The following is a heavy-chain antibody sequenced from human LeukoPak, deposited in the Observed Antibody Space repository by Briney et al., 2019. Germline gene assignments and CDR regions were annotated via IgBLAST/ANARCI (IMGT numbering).Heavy chain of an antibody. J-gene: IGHJ3*02. CDR1: GGSISGTTNY. CDR2: IYYSAYP. Sequence: TSQTLSLTCTVSGGSISGTTNYWSWIRQHPGKGLEWIGYIYYSAYPNYNPSLKSRLTISVDTAKNQFSLKLRSVTAADTAVYYCATYSHYLSPDAFDIWGRGTMVTVSS. V-gene: IGHV4-31*03. CDR3: ATYSHYLSPDAFDI. D-gene: IGHD4-11*01.